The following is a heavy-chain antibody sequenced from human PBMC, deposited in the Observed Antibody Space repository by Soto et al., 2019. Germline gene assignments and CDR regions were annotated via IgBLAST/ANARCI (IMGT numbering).Heavy chain of an antibody. V-gene: IGHV4-30-2*01. Sequence: SETLSLTCAVSGGSISSGGYSWSWIRQPPGKGLEWIGYMYHSGSTYYNPSLKSRVTISIDRSKNQFSLKLSSVTAADAAVYYCARHVGLVDYFDYWGQGTLVTVSS. CDR2: MYHSGST. J-gene: IGHJ4*02. CDR1: GGSISSGGYS. CDR3: ARHVGLVDYFDY. D-gene: IGHD3-9*01.